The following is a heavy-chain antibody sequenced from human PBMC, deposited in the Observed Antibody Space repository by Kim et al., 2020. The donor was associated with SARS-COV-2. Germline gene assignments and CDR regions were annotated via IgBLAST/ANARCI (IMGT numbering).Heavy chain of an antibody. J-gene: IGHJ4*02. CDR3: VIIRGYTSGSFDY. V-gene: IGHV3-64D*06. CDR2: VSGNGENT. D-gene: IGHD5-18*01. Sequence: GGSLRLSCSASGLTFSHYTFHWVPQAPGKGLEFVSAVSGNGENTYYADSVRGRFTVSRDNSKNTVYLQMNTLRDEDSSVYYCVIIRGYTSGSFDYWGQGILVTVSS. CDR1: GLTFSHYT.